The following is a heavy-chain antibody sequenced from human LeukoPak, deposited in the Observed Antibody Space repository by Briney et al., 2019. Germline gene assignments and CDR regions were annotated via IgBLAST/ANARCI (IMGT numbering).Heavy chain of an antibody. CDR2: ISYDGVDE. D-gene: IGHD6-19*01. Sequence: GGSLRLSCAASGFEFSRFAMHWVRQAPGKGLEWVADISYDGVDEHYADSVRGRFTISRDNSNGVVSLRMNNLRGEDTAVYYCARHVTSGWNLLDYWGQGTLVTVSS. V-gene: IGHV3-30*04. CDR3: ARHVTSGWNLLDY. CDR1: GFEFSRFA. J-gene: IGHJ4*02.